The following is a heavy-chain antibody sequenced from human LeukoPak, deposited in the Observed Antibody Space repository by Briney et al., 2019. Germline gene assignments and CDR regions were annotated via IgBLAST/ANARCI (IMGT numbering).Heavy chain of an antibody. J-gene: IGHJ4*02. Sequence: QSGGSLRLSCAASGFTFSTYWMHWVRQAPGKGLVWVSRISSDGSNTNYADSVKGRFTISRDNAKNTLYLQMNSLRVEDTAVYYCVCLGLGGLSLDWGQGTLVTVSS. D-gene: IGHD3-16*01. CDR2: ISSDGSNT. CDR3: VCLGLGGLSLD. V-gene: IGHV3-74*01. CDR1: GFTFSTYW.